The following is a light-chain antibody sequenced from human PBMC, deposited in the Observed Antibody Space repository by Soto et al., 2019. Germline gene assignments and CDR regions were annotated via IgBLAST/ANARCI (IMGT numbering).Light chain of an antibody. J-gene: IGKJ5*01. Sequence: DIQLTQSPSFLSASVGDRVTVTCRASQDISSYLAWYQQKPGKAPKLLIHTASTLQSGVPSRFSGSGSGAEFTLTISSLQPDDFATYYCQQRNSYPLTFGQGTRLDIK. CDR1: QDISSY. CDR2: TAS. V-gene: IGKV1-9*01. CDR3: QQRNSYPLT.